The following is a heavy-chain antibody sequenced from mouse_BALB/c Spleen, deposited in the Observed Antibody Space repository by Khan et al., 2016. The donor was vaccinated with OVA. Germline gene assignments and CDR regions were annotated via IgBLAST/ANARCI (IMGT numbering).Heavy chain of an antibody. D-gene: IGHD2-10*01. CDR1: GYTFTKFG. CDR2: INTYTGEP. V-gene: IGHV9-3-1*01. CDR3: DRPPYFSYTMTY. J-gene: IGHJ4*01. Sequence: QIQLVQSGPELKKPGETVKISCKASGYTFTKFGMNWVKQAPGKGLEWMGWINTYTGEPTSADDFKGRFAFSMETSASTAYLQINTLKEQDTATNFEDRPPYFSYTMTYWGQGTSVTVSS.